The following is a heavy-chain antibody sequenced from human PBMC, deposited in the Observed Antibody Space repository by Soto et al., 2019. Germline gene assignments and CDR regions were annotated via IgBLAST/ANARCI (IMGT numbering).Heavy chain of an antibody. J-gene: IGHJ4*02. CDR3: ARYDYVWGSYRQSFDY. CDR2: ISSSSSTI. Sequence: GGSLRLSCAASGFTFSSYSMNWVRQAPGKGLEWVSYISSSSSTIYYADSVKGRFTISRDNAKNSLYLQMNSLRDEDTAVYYCARYDYVWGSYRQSFDYWGQGTLVTVSS. V-gene: IGHV3-48*02. D-gene: IGHD3-16*02. CDR1: GFTFSSYS.